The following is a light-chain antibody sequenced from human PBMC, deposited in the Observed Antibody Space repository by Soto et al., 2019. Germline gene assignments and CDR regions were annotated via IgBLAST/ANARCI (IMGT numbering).Light chain of an antibody. CDR3: QQSYSTPYT. J-gene: IGKJ2*01. CDR2: AAS. CDR1: RSIRTY. V-gene: IGKV1-39*01. Sequence: GDRVTITCRASRSIRTYLNWYQQKPGKGPTLLIYAASTLQTGVPSRFSGSGSGTDFTLTISSLQPEDFATYYCQQSYSTPYTFGQGTNLEIQ.